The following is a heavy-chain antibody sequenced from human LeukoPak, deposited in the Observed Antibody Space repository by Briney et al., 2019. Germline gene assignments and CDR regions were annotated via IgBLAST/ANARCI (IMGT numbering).Heavy chain of an antibody. J-gene: IGHJ4*02. Sequence: PSETLSLTCAVYGGSFSGYYWSWIRQPPGKGLEWIGEINHSGSTNYNPSLKSRVTISVDTSKNQFSLKLSSVTAADTAVYYCATLGSGSFHDYWGQGTLVTVSS. CDR1: GGSFSGYY. D-gene: IGHD1-26*01. CDR2: INHSGST. CDR3: ATLGSGSFHDY. V-gene: IGHV4-34*01.